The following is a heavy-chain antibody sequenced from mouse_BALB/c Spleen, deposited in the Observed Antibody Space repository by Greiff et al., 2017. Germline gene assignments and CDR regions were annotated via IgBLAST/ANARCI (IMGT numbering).Heavy chain of an antibody. CDR1: GYTFTSYY. V-gene: IGHV1S81*02. J-gene: IGHJ2*01. CDR2: INPSNGGT. Sequence: QVQLQQSGAELVKPGASVKLSCKASGYTFTSYYMYWVKQRPGQGLEWIGEINPSNGGTNFNEKFKSKATLTVDKSSSTAYMQLSSLTSEDSAVYYCTRSAAYYFDYWGQGTTLTVSS. CDR3: TRSAAYYFDY.